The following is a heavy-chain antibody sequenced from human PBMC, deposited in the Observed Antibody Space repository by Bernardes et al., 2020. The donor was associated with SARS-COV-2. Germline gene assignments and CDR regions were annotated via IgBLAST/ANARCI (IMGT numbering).Heavy chain of an antibody. CDR3: ARGPPPLLWFRGGFDP. Sequence: SETLSLTCAVYGGSFSGYYWSWIRQPPGKGLEWIGEINHSGSTNYNPSLKSRVTISVDTSKNQFSLKLSSVTAADTAVYYCARGPPPLLWFRGGFDPWGQGTLVTVSS. CDR1: GGSFSGYY. CDR2: INHSGST. J-gene: IGHJ5*02. D-gene: IGHD3-10*01. V-gene: IGHV4-34*01.